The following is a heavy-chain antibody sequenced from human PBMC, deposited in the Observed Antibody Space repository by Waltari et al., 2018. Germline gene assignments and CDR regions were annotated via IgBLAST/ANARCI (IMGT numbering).Heavy chain of an antibody. CDR1: GGSISSHY. J-gene: IGHJ4*02. CDR3: ARTGGVNYDFWSGYYTD. CDR2: IYHSGST. V-gene: IGHV4-59*08. D-gene: IGHD3-3*01. Sequence: QVQLQESGPGLVKPSETLSLTCTVSGGSISSHYWSWIRQPPGKGLEWIGYIYHSGSTYYNPSLKSRVTISVDTSKNQFSLKLSSVTAADTAVYYCARTGGVNYDFWSGYYTDWGQGTLVTVSS.